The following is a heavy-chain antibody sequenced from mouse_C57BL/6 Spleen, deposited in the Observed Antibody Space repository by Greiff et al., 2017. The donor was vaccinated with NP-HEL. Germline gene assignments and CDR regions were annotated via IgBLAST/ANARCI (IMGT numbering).Heavy chain of an antibody. CDR1: GYTFTSYW. V-gene: IGHV1-50*01. D-gene: IGHD2-5*01. J-gene: IGHJ2*01. CDR2: IDPSDSYT. Sequence: QVQLQQPGAELVKPGASVKLSCKASGYTFTSYWMQWVKQRPGQGLEWIGEIDPSDSYTNYNQKFKGKATLTVDKSSSTAYMQLSSLTSEDSAVYYCARKGAYYSNSGEFDYWGQGTTLTVSS. CDR3: ARKGAYYSNSGEFDY.